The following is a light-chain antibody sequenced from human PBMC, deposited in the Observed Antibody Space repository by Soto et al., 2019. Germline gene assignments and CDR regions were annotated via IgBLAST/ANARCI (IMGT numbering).Light chain of an antibody. CDR3: RQRSNWPPPIT. Sequence: ESVLTQSPGTLSLSPGERATLSCRASQSVSSNYLAWYQQKPGQAPRLLIYGASNRATGIPDRFSGSGSGTDFTLTISRLEPEDFAVYYCRQRSNWPPPITFGQGTRLEIK. J-gene: IGKJ5*01. CDR1: QSVSSNY. CDR2: GAS. V-gene: IGKV3D-20*02.